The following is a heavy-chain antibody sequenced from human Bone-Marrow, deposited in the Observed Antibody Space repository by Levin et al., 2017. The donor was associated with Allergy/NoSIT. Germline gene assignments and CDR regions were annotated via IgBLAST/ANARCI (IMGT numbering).Heavy chain of an antibody. CDR3: AKSGGGVTSLAGLGIDY. CDR1: GFTFSSYA. V-gene: IGHV3-23*01. CDR2: IGGGGGYR. D-gene: IGHD3-10*01. J-gene: IGHJ4*02. Sequence: PGGSLRLSCAASGFTFSSYAMNWVRQAPGKGLEWVSLIGGGGGYRYYADSVKGRFTISRDNSKNTLYLQMNSLRVEDTAVYYCAKSGGGVTSLAGLGIDYWGQGTLVTVSS.